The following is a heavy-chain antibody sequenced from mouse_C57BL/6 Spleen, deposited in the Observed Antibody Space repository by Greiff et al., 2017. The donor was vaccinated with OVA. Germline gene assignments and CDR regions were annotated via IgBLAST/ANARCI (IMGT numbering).Heavy chain of an antibody. D-gene: IGHD1-1*01. J-gene: IGHJ3*01. Sequence: VQLQQSGAELVRPGASVQLSCTASGFTIKDDYLPWVKQRPEQGLEWIGWIDPENGDTESASKFQGKATMTADTSSNTAYLQLSSLTSEDTAVYYCTTWNYYGSSSPFAYWGQGTLVTVSA. V-gene: IGHV14-4*01. CDR3: TTWNYYGSSSPFAY. CDR1: GFTIKDDY. CDR2: IDPENGDT.